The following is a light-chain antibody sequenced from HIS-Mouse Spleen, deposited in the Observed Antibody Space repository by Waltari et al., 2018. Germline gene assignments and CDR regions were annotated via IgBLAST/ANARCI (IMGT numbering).Light chain of an antibody. CDR2: RDS. CDR1: NIGSKN. CDR3: QVWDSSTVV. J-gene: IGLJ2*01. Sequence: SYELTQPLSVSVALGQTARITCGGNNIGSKNVHWYQQKPGQAPVLVIYRDSNRPSWVPERFSGSNAGHTATLTISRAQAGDEADYYCQVWDSSTVVFGGGTKLTVL. V-gene: IGLV3-9*01.